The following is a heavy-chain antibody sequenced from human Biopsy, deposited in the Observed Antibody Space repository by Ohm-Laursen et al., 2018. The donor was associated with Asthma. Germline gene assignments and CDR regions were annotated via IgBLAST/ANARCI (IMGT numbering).Heavy chain of an antibody. CDR1: GYTFISFA. Sequence: GASVKVSCKASGYTFISFAIHWVRQAPGQRLEWMGWVNTGNGDTKHSQKFQGRVTITRDTSASTAYMKLRSLRSEDTATYYCARTYYDFLTGQVKDVFGVWGQGTMVTVSS. V-gene: IGHV1-3*04. J-gene: IGHJ3*01. D-gene: IGHD3-9*01. CDR2: VNTGNGDT. CDR3: ARTYYDFLTGQVKDVFGV.